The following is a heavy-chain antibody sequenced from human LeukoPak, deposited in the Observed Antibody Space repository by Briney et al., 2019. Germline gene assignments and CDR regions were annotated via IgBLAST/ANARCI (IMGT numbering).Heavy chain of an antibody. Sequence: GSLRLSCAASGFSFSTYTMSWVRQAPGKGLEWVSGISASGGITYSAESVKGRFTISRDNSKNSLYLLMNSLRAEDTAVYYCARGQTITMIGVVITPFDCWGQGILVTVSS. CDR1: GFSFSTYT. V-gene: IGHV3-23*01. D-gene: IGHD3-22*01. CDR3: ARGQTITMIGVVITPFDC. J-gene: IGHJ4*02. CDR2: ISASGGIT.